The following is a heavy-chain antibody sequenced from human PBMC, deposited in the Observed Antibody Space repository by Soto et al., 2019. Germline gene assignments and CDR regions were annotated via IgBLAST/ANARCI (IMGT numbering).Heavy chain of an antibody. V-gene: IGHV1-8*01. CDR1: GYTFTSYD. CDR3: AGVGVTYYYYAMDV. J-gene: IGHJ6*02. D-gene: IGHD1-26*01. Sequence: ASVKVSCKASGYTFTSYDINWVRQATGQGLEWMGWMNPNSGNTGYAQKFQGRVTMTRNTSISTAYMELSSLRSEDTAVYYCAGVGVTYYYYAMDVWGQGTTVTVSS. CDR2: MNPNSGNT.